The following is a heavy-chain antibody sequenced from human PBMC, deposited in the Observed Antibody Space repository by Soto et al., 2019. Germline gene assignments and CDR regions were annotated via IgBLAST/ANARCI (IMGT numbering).Heavy chain of an antibody. CDR3: ARRSDYYGSGSYYSDYFDY. CDR2: IYYSGST. V-gene: IGHV4-39*01. J-gene: IGHJ4*02. CDR1: GGSISSSSYY. Sequence: PDTLSITFTVSGGSISSSSYYWAWIRHPPGKGLEWIGSIYYSGSTYYNPSLKSRVTISVDTSKNQFSLKLSSVTAADTAVYYCARRSDYYGSGSYYSDYFDYWGQGTLVT. D-gene: IGHD3-10*01.